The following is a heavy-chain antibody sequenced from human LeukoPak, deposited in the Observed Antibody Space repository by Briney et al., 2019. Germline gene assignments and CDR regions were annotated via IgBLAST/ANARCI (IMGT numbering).Heavy chain of an antibody. Sequence: GGSLRLSCAASGFTFSSYAMSWVRQAPGKGLEWVSAISGSGGSTYYADSVKGRFTISRDNSKNTLYLQMNSLRAEDTAVYYRAKDHKMITFGGVIVNYYFDYWGQGTLVTVSS. CDR1: GFTFSSYA. J-gene: IGHJ4*02. CDR2: ISGSGGST. CDR3: AKDHKMITFGGVIVNYYFDY. V-gene: IGHV3-23*01. D-gene: IGHD3-16*02.